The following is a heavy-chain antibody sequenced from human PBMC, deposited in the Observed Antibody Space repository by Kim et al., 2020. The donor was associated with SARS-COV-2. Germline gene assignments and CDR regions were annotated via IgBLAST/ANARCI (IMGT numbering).Heavy chain of an antibody. Sequence: SETLSLTCTVSGGSISSSSYYWGWIRQPPGKGLEWIGSIYYSGSTHYNPSLKSRVTISVDTSKNQFSLKLSSVTAADTAVDYCARYPAYYYGSSAYYYGGFDYWGQGTLVTVSS. V-gene: IGHV4-39*01. J-gene: IGHJ4*02. CDR3: ARYPAYYYGSSAYYYGGFDY. CDR2: IYYSGST. CDR1: GGSISSSSYY. D-gene: IGHD3-22*01.